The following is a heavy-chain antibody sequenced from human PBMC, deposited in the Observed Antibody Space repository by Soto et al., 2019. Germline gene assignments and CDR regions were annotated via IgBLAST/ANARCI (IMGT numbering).Heavy chain of an antibody. V-gene: IGHV4-38-2*01. D-gene: IGHD2-15*01. CDR1: GYPISSGYY. CDR2: IYHSGST. J-gene: IGHJ4*02. Sequence: SETLSLTCAVSGYPISSGYYWGWIRQPPGKGLEWIGSIYHSGSTYYNPSLKSRVTISVDTSKNQFSLKLSSVTAADTAVYYCAGLLVYFDYWGQGTLVTSPQ. CDR3: AGLLVYFDY.